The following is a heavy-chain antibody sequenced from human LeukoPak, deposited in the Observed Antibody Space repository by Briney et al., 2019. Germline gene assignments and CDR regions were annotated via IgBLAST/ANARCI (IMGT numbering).Heavy chain of an antibody. CDR1: GGSISSGSYY. J-gene: IGHJ5*02. D-gene: IGHD3-3*01. Sequence: SQTLSLTCTVSGGSISSGSYYWSWIRQPAGKGLEWIGRIYTSGSTNYNPSLKGRVTISVDTSKNQFSLKLSSVTAADTAVYYCARGRIFGVVFDPWGQGTLVTVSS. V-gene: IGHV4-61*02. CDR2: IYTSGST. CDR3: ARGRIFGVVFDP.